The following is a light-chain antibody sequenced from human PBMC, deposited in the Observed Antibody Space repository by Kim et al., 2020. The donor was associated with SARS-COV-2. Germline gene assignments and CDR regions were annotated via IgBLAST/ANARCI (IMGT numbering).Light chain of an antibody. Sequence: SPGERAPLSCRASQRVSSNSLAWFQQTPGQAPRLLISGASFRATGIPDRFSGSGSGTDFTLTISRLEPEDFAVYYCHQYGTSPFTFGGGTKVDIK. CDR3: HQYGTSPFT. V-gene: IGKV3-20*01. CDR1: QRVSSNS. J-gene: IGKJ4*01. CDR2: GAS.